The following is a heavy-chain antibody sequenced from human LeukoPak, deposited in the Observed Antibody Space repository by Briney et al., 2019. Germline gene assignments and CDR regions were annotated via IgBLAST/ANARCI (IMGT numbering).Heavy chain of an antibody. Sequence: ASVKVSFKASGYTFTVYYMHWVRQAPGQGLEWMGWINPNSGGTNYAQKFQGRVTITRDTDISTAYMEVRRLRAGGTAVYYCARGGFRGLGYCSGGSCYSFDYWGQGTLVTVSS. V-gene: IGHV1-2*02. J-gene: IGHJ4*02. CDR3: ARGGFRGLGYCSGGSCYSFDY. CDR1: GYTFTVYY. D-gene: IGHD2-15*01. CDR2: INPNSGGT.